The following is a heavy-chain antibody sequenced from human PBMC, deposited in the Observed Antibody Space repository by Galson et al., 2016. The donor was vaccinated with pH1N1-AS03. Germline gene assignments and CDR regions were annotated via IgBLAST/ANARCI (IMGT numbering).Heavy chain of an antibody. CDR1: GYTFTTYG. V-gene: IGHV1-18*01. CDR3: VRESEISGVVFFNY. D-gene: IGHD3-3*01. J-gene: IGHJ4*02. CDR2: ISAYCGDT. Sequence: SVKVSCKASGYTFTTYGISWVRQAPGQGLEWMGWISAYCGDTHFAHKFQERVTLTRDTSTATAYMELRNLRSDDTAVYYSVRESEISGVVFFNYWGQGTLVTVSS.